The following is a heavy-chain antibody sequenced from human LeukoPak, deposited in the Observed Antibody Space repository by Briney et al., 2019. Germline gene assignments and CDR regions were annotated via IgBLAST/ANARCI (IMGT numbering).Heavy chain of an antibody. CDR2: IYTSRST. V-gene: IGHV4-4*07. J-gene: IGHJ6*02. D-gene: IGHD6-13*01. Sequence: PSETLSLTCTVSGGSISSYYWSWIRQPAGKGLEWIGRIYTSRSTNYNPSLKSRVTMSVDTSKNQFSLKLSSVTAADTAVYYCAGYSSSWYPRSSGYYYGMDVWGQGTTVTVSS. CDR3: AGYSSSWYPRSSGYYYGMDV. CDR1: GGSISSYY.